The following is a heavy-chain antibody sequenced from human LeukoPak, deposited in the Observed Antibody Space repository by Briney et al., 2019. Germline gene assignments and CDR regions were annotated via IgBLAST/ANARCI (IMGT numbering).Heavy chain of an antibody. CDR2: IYYSGST. V-gene: IGHV4-59*01. D-gene: IGHD3-16*01. J-gene: IGHJ3*02. CDR1: GGSISSYY. CDR3: ARDSNDYVWGSLDAFDI. Sequence: ASETLSLTCTVSGGSISSYYWSWIRQPPGKGLEWIGYIYYSGSTNYNPSLKSRVTISVDTSKNQFSLKLSSVTAADTAVYYCARDSNDYVWGSLDAFDIWGQGTMVTVSS.